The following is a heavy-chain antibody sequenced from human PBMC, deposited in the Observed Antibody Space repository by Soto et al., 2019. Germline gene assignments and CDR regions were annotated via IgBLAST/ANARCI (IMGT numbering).Heavy chain of an antibody. CDR1: GGSISSSSYY. J-gene: IGHJ5*02. V-gene: IGHV4-39*01. Sequence: SETLSLTCTVSGGSISSSSYYWGWIRQPPGKGLEWIGSIYYSGSTYYNPSLKSRVTISVDTSKNQFSLKLSSVTAADTAVYYCARHPPDELTMYNWFDPWGQGTLVTVSS. D-gene: IGHD1-26*01. CDR2: IYYSGST. CDR3: ARHPPDELTMYNWFDP.